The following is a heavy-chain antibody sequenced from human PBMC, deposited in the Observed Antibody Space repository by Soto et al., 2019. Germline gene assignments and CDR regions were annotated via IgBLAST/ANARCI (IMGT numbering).Heavy chain of an antibody. Sequence: QVQLQESGPGLVKPSQTLSLTCTVSGGSISSGGYYWNWIRQHPGKGLEWIGYIYYSGFTYYSPSLKDRVTISVYTSKNHFSLKLSPVTAADTAVYYCARSSDYWGQGTLVTVSS. V-gene: IGHV4-31*03. CDR3: ARSSDY. CDR2: IYYSGFT. J-gene: IGHJ4*02. CDR1: GGSISSGGYY. D-gene: IGHD2-2*01.